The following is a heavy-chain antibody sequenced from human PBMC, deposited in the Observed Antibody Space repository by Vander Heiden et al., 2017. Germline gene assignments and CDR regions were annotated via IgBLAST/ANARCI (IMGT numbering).Heavy chain of an antibody. V-gene: IGHV1-2*02. CDR3: ARGFGDDADYVGGMDA. CDR2: INPNSGGT. CDR1: GETFTGYY. D-gene: IGHD4-17*01. J-gene: IGHJ6*02. Sequence: QVRLVQSGAEVKKPGASVALSCEAPGETFTGYYMPCVRRTAGRGLERTGWINPNSGGTNYAQNFQSRVTMTVDTSISTVYMELSRLTSDDTAVYYCARGFGDDADYVGGMDAWGQGTMVTVSS.